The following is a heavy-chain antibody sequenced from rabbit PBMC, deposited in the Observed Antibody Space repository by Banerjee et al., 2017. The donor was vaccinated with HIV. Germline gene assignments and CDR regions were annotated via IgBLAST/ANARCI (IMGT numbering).Heavy chain of an antibody. D-gene: IGHD1-1*01. CDR3: ARDLVGVIGWNFYL. V-gene: IGHV1S45*01. Sequence: QEQLVESGGGLVKPGASLTLTCKASGFSFSTKAVMCWVRQAPGKGLEWIACINAATGKPVYATWAKGRFTISRTSSTTVTLRMTSLTAADRAAYFCARDLVGVIGWNFYLWGPGTLVTVS. CDR1: GFSFSTKAV. CDR2: INAATGKP. J-gene: IGHJ6*01.